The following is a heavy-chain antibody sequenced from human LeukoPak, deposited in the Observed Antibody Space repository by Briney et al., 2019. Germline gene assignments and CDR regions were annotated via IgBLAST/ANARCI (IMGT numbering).Heavy chain of an antibody. D-gene: IGHD3-22*01. Sequence: GGSLRLSCAASGFTFSRYEMNWVRQAPGKGLEWVSYISSSGSTIYYADSVKCRFTISRDNAKNSLYLQMNSLRAEDTAVYYCARVGNYYDSSGYALLYYYYYYMEVWGKGTTVTISS. V-gene: IGHV3-48*03. CDR3: ARVGNYYDSSGYALLYYYYYYMEV. CDR1: GFTFSRYE. CDR2: ISSSGSTI. J-gene: IGHJ6*03.